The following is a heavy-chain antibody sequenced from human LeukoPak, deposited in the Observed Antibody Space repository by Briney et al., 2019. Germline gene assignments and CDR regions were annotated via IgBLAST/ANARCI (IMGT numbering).Heavy chain of an antibody. D-gene: IGHD3-22*01. CDR2: IYYSGST. Sequence: PSETLSLTCTVSGGSISSSSYYWGWIRQPPGKGLEWIGYIYYSGSTNYNPSLKSRVTISVDTSKNQFSLKLSSVTAADTAVYYCARYYDSSGYYPYYFDYWGQGTLVTVSS. J-gene: IGHJ4*02. V-gene: IGHV4-61*05. CDR3: ARYYDSSGYYPYYFDY. CDR1: GGSISSSSYY.